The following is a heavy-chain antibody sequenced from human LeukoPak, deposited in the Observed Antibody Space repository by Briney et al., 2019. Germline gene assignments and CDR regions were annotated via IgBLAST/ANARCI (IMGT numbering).Heavy chain of an antibody. J-gene: IGHJ4*02. Sequence: PSETLALTCAVYGGSFSDYYWSWSRQPPGKGLEWVGEINHSGSTNYNPSLKSRVTISVDTSKNQFSLKLSSVTAADTAVYYCATGDVDTAMVNYWGQGTLVTVSS. CDR1: GGSFSDYY. CDR2: INHSGST. CDR3: ATGDVDTAMVNY. V-gene: IGHV4-34*01. D-gene: IGHD5-18*01.